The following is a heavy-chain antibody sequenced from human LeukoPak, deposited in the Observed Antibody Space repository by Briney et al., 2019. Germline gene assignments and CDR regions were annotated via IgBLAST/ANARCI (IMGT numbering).Heavy chain of an antibody. J-gene: IGHJ4*02. D-gene: IGHD3-10*01. CDR2: VGISSGNT. CDR3: ARGGHRQKEF. CDR1: GFTFSDYS. Sequence: GGSLRLSCAASGFTFSDYSMNWVRQAPGKGLEWISYVGISSGNTKYADSVKGRFTISGDNAKNSLYLQMSSLRAEDTAVYYCARGGHRQKEFWGQGTLVTVSS. V-gene: IGHV3-48*04.